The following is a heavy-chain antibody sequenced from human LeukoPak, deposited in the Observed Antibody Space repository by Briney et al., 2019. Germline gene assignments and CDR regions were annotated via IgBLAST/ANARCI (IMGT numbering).Heavy chain of an antibody. CDR3: ASDAAADRVDY. J-gene: IGHJ4*02. D-gene: IGHD6-13*01. CDR2: ISSSSSYI. V-gene: IGHV3-21*01. Sequence: GGSLRLSCAASGVTFSSYSMNWVRQAPGKGLEWVLSISSSSSYIYYADSVKGRFTISRDNAKNSLYLQMTSLRAEDTAVYYCASDAAADRVDYWGQGTLVTVSS. CDR1: GVTFSSYS.